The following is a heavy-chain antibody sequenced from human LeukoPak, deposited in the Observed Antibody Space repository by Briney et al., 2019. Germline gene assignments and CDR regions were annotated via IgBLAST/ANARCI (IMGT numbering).Heavy chain of an antibody. V-gene: IGHV1-2*02. CDR2: INPNSGGT. D-gene: IGHD5-12*01. J-gene: IGHJ5*02. Sequence: ASVKVSCKASGYTFTDYYIHWVRQAPGQGLEWMGWINPNSGGTKYAQKFQGRVTMTTGTSISTAYMEMSRLTSGDTAVYYCARDAHNGYEFHDWFDPWGQGALVTVSS. CDR3: ARDAHNGYEFHDWFDP. CDR1: GYTFTDYY.